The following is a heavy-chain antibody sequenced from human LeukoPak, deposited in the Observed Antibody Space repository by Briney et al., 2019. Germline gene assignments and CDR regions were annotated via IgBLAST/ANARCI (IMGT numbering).Heavy chain of an antibody. Sequence: SVKVSCKASGGTFSSYTISWVRQAPGQGLEWMGRIIPILGIANYAQKFQGRVTITADKSTSTAYMELGSLRSEDTAVYYCARVPSGSYYYYYGMDVWGQGTTVTVSS. CDR1: GGTFSSYT. CDR3: ARVPSGSYYYYYGMDV. J-gene: IGHJ6*02. D-gene: IGHD1-26*01. V-gene: IGHV1-69*02. CDR2: IIPILGIA.